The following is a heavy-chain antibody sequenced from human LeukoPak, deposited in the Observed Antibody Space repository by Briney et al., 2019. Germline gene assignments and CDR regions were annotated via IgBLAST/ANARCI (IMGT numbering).Heavy chain of an antibody. V-gene: IGHV4-59*01. CDR1: SASISTYY. J-gene: IGHJ4*02. CDR3: ASRKLGNDY. Sequence: SETLSLTCTVSSASISTYYWSWIRQSPGKGLEWIGYIYHTGSTSYSPSLKSRVTISADTSQNQFSLKLSSVTAADTAVYYCASRKLGNDYWGQGTLVTVSS. D-gene: IGHD7-27*01. CDR2: IYHTGST.